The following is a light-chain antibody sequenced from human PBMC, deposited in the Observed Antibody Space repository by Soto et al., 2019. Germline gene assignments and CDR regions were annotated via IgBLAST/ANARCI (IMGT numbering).Light chain of an antibody. J-gene: IGKJ4*01. V-gene: IGKV1-39*01. CDR1: QTLNNY. CDR2: AAS. CDR3: QQSFSPLLT. Sequence: IQMTQSPSTLSASVGDRVPSTCRASQTLNNYLTWFQQKPGKAPKVLIYAASTLQSGVPSRFSGSGSGAEFTLTISSLQPEDFATYYCQQSFSPLLTFGGGTKVDI.